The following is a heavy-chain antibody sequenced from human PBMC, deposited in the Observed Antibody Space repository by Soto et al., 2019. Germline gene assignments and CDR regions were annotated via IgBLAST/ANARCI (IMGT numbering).Heavy chain of an antibody. D-gene: IGHD3-9*01. V-gene: IGHV3-48*01. CDR2: ISSSSSTI. J-gene: IGHJ6*02. CDR1: GFTFSSYS. Sequence: EVQLVESGGGLVQPGGSLRLSCAASGFTFSSYSMNWVRQAPGKGLEWVSYISSSSSTIYYADSVKGRFTISRDDAKNSLYLQMNSLRAEDTAVYYCARDGDYGMLTGYYYGMDVWGQGTTVTVSS. CDR3: ARDGDYGMLTGYYYGMDV.